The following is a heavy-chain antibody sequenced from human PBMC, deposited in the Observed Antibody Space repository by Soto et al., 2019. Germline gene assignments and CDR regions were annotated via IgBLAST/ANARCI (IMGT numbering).Heavy chain of an antibody. V-gene: IGHV3-23*01. CDR2: ISGSGGST. Sequence: GGSLRLSCAASGFTFSSYAMSWVRQAPGKGLEWVSAISGSGGSTYYADSVKGRFTISRDNSKNTLYLQMNSLRAEDTAVYYCAKVYGSGSYYTCFDYWGQGTLVTVSS. D-gene: IGHD3-10*01. CDR3: AKVYGSGSYYTCFDY. J-gene: IGHJ4*02. CDR1: GFTFSSYA.